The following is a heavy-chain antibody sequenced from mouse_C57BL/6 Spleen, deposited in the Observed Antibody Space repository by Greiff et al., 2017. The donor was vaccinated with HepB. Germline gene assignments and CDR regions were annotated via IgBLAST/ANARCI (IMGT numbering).Heavy chain of an antibody. CDR3: ARRTYYYGLDY. CDR1: GYAFSSSW. J-gene: IGHJ2*01. D-gene: IGHD1-1*01. CDR2: IYPGDGDT. Sequence: VQLQQSGPELVKPGASVKISCKASGYAFSSSWMNWVKQRPGKGLEWIGRIYPGDGDTNYNGKFKGKATLTAYKYSITAYMQLSSLTSEDSAVYCCARRTYYYGLDYWGQGTTLTVSS. V-gene: IGHV1-82*01.